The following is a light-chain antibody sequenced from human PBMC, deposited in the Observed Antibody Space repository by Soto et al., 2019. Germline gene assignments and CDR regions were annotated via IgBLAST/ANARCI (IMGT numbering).Light chain of an antibody. V-gene: IGKV3-20*01. CDR2: GAS. CDR3: LQYATSPRT. CDR1: QSVSSRD. J-gene: IGKJ1*01. Sequence: EIVLTQSPGTLSLSPGERATLSCRAGQSVSSRDLAWYQQRPGQAPRLLIYGASTRAPGIPDRFSGSGSGTDFSLTISRLEPEDFAVYSCLQYATSPRTFGQGTKVDIK.